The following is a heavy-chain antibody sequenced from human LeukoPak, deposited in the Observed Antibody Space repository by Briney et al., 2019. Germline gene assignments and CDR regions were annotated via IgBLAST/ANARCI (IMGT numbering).Heavy chain of an antibody. CDR1: GGSISSYY. CDR3: ARGRGSSWYYFDY. J-gene: IGHJ4*02. CDR2: IYTSGNT. D-gene: IGHD6-13*01. V-gene: IGHV4-4*07. Sequence: PSETLSLTCTVSGGSISSYYWGWVRQPAGKGLEWIGRIYTSGNTNYNPSLKGRVTMTVDTSKNQFSLNLSSVTAADTAVYYCARGRGSSWYYFDYWGQGTPVTVSS.